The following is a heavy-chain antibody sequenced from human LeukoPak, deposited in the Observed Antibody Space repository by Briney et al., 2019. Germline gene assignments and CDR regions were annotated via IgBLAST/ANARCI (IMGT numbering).Heavy chain of an antibody. D-gene: IGHD4/OR15-4a*01. V-gene: IGHV4-4*07. J-gene: IGHJ6*04. CDR3: VRVSRIDYGANPEGDV. CDR2: KSVSGHT. CDR1: GGSITDYY. Sequence: SEALSLTCTISGGSITDYYWNWIRQSAGKGLEWIGRKSVSGHTNYRSSLESRVTMSVDTSKNQFSLRLTSVTAADTAVYYCVRVSRIDYGANPEGDVWGKGITVIVSS.